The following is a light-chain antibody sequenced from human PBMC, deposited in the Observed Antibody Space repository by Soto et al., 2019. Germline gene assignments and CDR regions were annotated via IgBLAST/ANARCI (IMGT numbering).Light chain of an antibody. V-gene: IGKV3-20*01. J-gene: IGKJ1*01. CDR1: QSVSSSY. CDR3: QQYGSSRT. Sequence: EMVLTQSPGTLSLSPGESATRSCRASQSVSSSYLAWYQQKPGQAPRLLIYGASSRATGIPDRFSGSGSGTDFTLTISRLEPEDFAVYYCQQYGSSRTFGQGTKVEIK. CDR2: GAS.